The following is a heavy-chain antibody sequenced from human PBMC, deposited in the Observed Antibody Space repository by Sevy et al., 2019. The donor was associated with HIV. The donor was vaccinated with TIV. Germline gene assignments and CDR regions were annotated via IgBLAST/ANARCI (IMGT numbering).Heavy chain of an antibody. CDR2: IHYSGST. D-gene: IGHD6-13*01. Sequence: SETLSLTCTVSGSSINSGGYYWNWIRHHPGKGLEWIGYIHYSGSTYYNTSLKSRITISLDTSKNQSSLKVTSVTAADTAVYYCAGETEPGTIHWGQGALVTVSS. V-gene: IGHV4-31*03. CDR1: GSSINSGGYY. J-gene: IGHJ4*02. CDR3: AGETEPGTIH.